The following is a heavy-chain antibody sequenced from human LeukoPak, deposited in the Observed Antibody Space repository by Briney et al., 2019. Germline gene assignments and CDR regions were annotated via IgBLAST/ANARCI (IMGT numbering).Heavy chain of an antibody. D-gene: IGHD6-13*01. Sequence: GGSLRLSCAASGFTFSSYSMNWVRQAPGKGLEWVSSISSSSSYIYYADSVKGRFTISRDNAKNSLYLQMNSLRAEDTAVYYCARTVLGRRRESQQLVDYWGQGTLVTVSS. CDR2: ISSSSSYI. CDR1: GFTFSSYS. J-gene: IGHJ4*02. V-gene: IGHV3-21*01. CDR3: ARTVLGRRRESQQLVDY.